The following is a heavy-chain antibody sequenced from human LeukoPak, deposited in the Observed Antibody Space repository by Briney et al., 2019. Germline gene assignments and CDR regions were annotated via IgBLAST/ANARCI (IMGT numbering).Heavy chain of an antibody. CDR3: AREANYYGSGSYYPPDY. J-gene: IGHJ4*02. D-gene: IGHD3-10*01. Sequence: GASVKVSCKASGYTFTSYYMHWVRQAPGQGLEWMGIINPSGGSTSYAQKLQGRVTMNTDTSTSTAYMELRSLRSDDPAVYYCAREANYYGSGSYYPPDYWGQGTLVTVPS. CDR1: GYTFTSYY. V-gene: IGHV1-46*01. CDR2: INPSGGST.